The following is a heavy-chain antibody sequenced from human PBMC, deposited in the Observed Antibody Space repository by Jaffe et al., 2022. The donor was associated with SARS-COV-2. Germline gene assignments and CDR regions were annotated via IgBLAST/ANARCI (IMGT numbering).Heavy chain of an antibody. CDR3: ARSGILTAQTDAFDI. CDR2: IWYDGSNK. V-gene: IGHV3-33*01. Sequence: QVQLVESGGGVVQPGRSLRLSCAASGFTFSSYGMHWVRQAPGKGLEWVAVIWYDGSNKYYADSVKGRFTISRDNSKNTLYLQMNSLRAEDTAVYYCARSGILTAQTDAFDIWGQGTMVTVSS. D-gene: IGHD3-9*01. CDR1: GFTFSSYG. J-gene: IGHJ3*02.